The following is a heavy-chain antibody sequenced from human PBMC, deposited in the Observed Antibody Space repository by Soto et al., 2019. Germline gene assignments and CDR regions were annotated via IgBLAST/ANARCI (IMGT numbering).Heavy chain of an antibody. CDR3: VKDNDFWRGHYIGHFDY. CDR1: GFIFSNYA. Sequence: LRLSCSASGFIFSNYAMHWVRQAPGKGLEHVSAISPNGRSAYYADSVKGRFAISRDNSENTLFLQMSGLRPEDTAVYYCVKDNDFWRGHYIGHFDYWGQGALVTVSS. J-gene: IGHJ4*02. V-gene: IGHV3-64D*06. D-gene: IGHD3-3*01. CDR2: ISPNGRSA.